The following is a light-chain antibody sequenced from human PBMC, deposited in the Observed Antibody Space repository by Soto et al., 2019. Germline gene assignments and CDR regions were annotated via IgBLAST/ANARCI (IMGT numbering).Light chain of an antibody. Sequence: QSVLTQPPSASGTPGQRVTMSCSGSSSNIGSNTVSWYQQLPGKAPKLLIHSNNQRPSGVPDRYFGSKSGTSASLAVSGLQSEDEADYYCAAWDDSLNGPLFGGGTQLTVL. CDR1: SSNIGSNT. CDR3: AAWDDSLNGPL. J-gene: IGLJ3*02. CDR2: SNN. V-gene: IGLV1-44*01.